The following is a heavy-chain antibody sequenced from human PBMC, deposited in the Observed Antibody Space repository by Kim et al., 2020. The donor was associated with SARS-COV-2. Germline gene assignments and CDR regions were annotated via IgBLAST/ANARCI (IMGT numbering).Heavy chain of an antibody. D-gene: IGHD4-17*01. CDR3: TRETVTTVTLDY. CDR1: GFSFSSYS. Sequence: GGSLRLSCAASGFSFSSYSMNWVRQAPGKGLEWVSSISSDSDYIYYGDSVKGRFTVSRDNAKESLFLQMNSLRAEDSGLYYCTRETVTTVTLDYWGQGTLVTVSS. V-gene: IGHV3-21*01. J-gene: IGHJ4*02. CDR2: ISSDSDYI.